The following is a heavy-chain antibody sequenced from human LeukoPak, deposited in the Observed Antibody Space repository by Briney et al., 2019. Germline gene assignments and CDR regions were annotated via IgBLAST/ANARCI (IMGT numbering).Heavy chain of an antibody. J-gene: IGHJ1*01. CDR2: ISGSGGST. CDR3: AKWLVGRYFQH. V-gene: IGHV3-23*01. CDR1: GFTFSSYA. Sequence: GGSLRLSCAASGFTFSSYAMSWVHQAPGKGLEWVSAISGSGGSTYYADSVKGRFTISRDNSKNTLYLQMNGLRAEDTAVYYCAKWLVGRYFQHWGQGTLVTVSS. D-gene: IGHD6-19*01.